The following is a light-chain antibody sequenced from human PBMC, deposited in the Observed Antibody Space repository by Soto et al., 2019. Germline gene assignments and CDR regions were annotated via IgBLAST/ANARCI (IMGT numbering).Light chain of an antibody. J-gene: IGLJ1*01. Sequence: QSALTPPASVSGSPGQSITISCTGNSNYVGGYNSVSWYQQHPGKAPKLMIYDVSNRPSGVSNRFSGSKSGNTASLTISGLQAEDEADYYCSSYTSSSTLVFGTGTKVTVL. CDR1: SNYVGGYNS. V-gene: IGLV2-14*01. CDR2: DVS. CDR3: SSYTSSSTLV.